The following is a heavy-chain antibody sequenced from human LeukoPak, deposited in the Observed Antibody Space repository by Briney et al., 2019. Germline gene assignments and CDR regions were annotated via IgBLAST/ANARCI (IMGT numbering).Heavy chain of an antibody. V-gene: IGHV1-2*02. CDR3: ATYYYGSGSYYRFDP. D-gene: IGHD3-10*01. CDR2: INPNSGGT. CDR1: VYTFTGYY. Sequence: ASVKVSCKASVYTFTGYYMHWVRQAPGQGLEWMGWINPNSGGTNYAQTFQGRVTMTRDTSISTAYMELSRLRSDDTAVYYCATYYYGSGSYYRFDPWGQGTLVTVSS. J-gene: IGHJ5*02.